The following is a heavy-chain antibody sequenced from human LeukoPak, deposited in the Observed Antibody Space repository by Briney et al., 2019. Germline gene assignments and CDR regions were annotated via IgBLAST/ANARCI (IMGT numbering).Heavy chain of an antibody. V-gene: IGHV1-18*01. CDR3: ARRRIAVAGTYDY. D-gene: IGHD6-19*01. CDR1: GYTFTKYG. J-gene: IGHJ4*02. Sequence: ASVKVSCXASGYTFTKYGITWVRQAPGQGPEWMGWISGYNGNTNYAQKLQGRVTMTTDTSTSTAYVELRSLRSDDTAVYYCARRRIAVAGTYDYWGQGTLVTVSS. CDR2: ISGYNGNT.